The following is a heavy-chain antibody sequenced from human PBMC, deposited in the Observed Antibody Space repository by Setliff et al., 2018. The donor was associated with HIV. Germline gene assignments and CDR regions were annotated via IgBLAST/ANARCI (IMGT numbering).Heavy chain of an antibody. CDR2: IIPLSGRA. D-gene: IGHD3-10*01. J-gene: IGHJ3*01. CDR1: GGILSTYA. CDR3: ARETAPAHYYGSGSYRLHAFDV. Sequence: SVKVSCKASGGILSTYATIWVRQAPGQGLEWLGGIIPLSGRASYAQKFQGRVTITADESTNTAYMELSSLRSGDTAVYYCARETAPAHYYGSGSYRLHAFDVWGQGTMVTVS. V-gene: IGHV1-69*13.